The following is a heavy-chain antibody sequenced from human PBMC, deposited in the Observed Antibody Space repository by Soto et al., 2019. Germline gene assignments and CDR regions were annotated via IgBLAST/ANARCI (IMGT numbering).Heavy chain of an antibody. J-gene: IGHJ4*02. CDR2: ISSSSSYI. CDR1: GFTFSSYS. Sequence: GGSLRLSCAASGFTFSSYSMNWVRQAPGKGLEWVSSISSSSSYIYYADSVKGRFTISRDNAKNSLYLQMNSLRAEDTAVYYCARDKGEYDSSGSVDYWGQGTLVTVSS. D-gene: IGHD3-22*01. V-gene: IGHV3-21*01. CDR3: ARDKGEYDSSGSVDY.